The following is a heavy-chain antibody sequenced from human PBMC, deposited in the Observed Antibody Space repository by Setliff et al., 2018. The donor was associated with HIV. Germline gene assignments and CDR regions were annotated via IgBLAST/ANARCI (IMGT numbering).Heavy chain of an antibody. V-gene: IGHV3-11*01. CDR3: ARFPHDVRVGQDGAFDF. Sequence: LSLTCTVSGGSLSGYYWSWIRQPPGKGLEWVSYISSTSTTIFQADSVKGRFTISRDNVKNSLYLQMSSLRGDDTAIYYCARFPHDVRVGQDGAFDFWGQGTMVTVSS. CDR2: ISSTSTTI. D-gene: IGHD2-15*01. CDR1: GGSLSGYY. J-gene: IGHJ3*01.